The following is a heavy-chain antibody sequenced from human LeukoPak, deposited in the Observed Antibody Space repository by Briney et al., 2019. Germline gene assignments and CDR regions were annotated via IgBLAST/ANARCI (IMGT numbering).Heavy chain of an antibody. CDR1: GVTFSSSN. D-gene: IGHD1-1*01. V-gene: IGHV3-21*03. CDR2: ITSSSSSI. CDR3: PNTKQFES. J-gene: IGHJ4*02. Sequence: GGTLRLSCAASGVTFSSSNNNWVRQAPGKGLEWVSSITSSSSSIYYADSVKGRFNISRDNAKNSLYLQMNILRAEDTAVYHCPNTKQFESSGQGTLVTVSS.